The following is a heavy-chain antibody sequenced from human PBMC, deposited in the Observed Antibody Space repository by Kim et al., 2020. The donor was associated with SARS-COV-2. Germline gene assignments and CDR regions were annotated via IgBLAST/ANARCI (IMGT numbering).Heavy chain of an antibody. D-gene: IGHD3-10*02. CDR2: GIEM. CDR3: ARSVFGYNY. Sequence: GIEMYYVDSVKGRFPISRDNAKNSLYLQMYSLRVEDTAVYYCARSVFGYNYWGQGTLVSVSS. V-gene: IGHV3-7*01. J-gene: IGHJ4*02.